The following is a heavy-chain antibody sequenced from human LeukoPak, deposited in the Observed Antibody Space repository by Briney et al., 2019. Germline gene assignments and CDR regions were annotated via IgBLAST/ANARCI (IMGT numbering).Heavy chain of an antibody. CDR3: AKGGGGRLIYYYYMDV. V-gene: IGHV3-9*03. D-gene: IGHD3-16*01. CDR1: GFTFDDYA. Sequence: SGGSLRLSCAASGFTFDDYAMHWVRQAPGKGLEWVSDITWNSDNIEYADSVKGRFTISRDNDKNSLYLQMNSLRAEDMALYYCAKGGGGRLIYYYYMDVWGKGTTVTISS. J-gene: IGHJ6*03. CDR2: ITWNSDNI.